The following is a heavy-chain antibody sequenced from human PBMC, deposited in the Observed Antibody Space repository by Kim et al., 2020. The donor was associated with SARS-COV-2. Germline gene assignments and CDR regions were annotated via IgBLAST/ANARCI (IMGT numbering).Heavy chain of an antibody. Sequence: TRYSPSLQGQVTISADKSISTAYLQWSSLKASDTAMYYCARQSSSWSFDYWGQGTLVTVSS. D-gene: IGHD6-13*01. CDR3: ARQSSSWSFDY. V-gene: IGHV5-51*01. J-gene: IGHJ4*02. CDR2: T.